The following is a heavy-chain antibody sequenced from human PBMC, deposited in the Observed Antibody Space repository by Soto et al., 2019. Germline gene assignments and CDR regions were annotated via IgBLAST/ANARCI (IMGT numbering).Heavy chain of an antibody. V-gene: IGHV3-9*01. CDR2: ISWNSGSI. J-gene: IGHJ5*02. CDR3: AKDSGYSSSWYEL. Sequence: GGSLRLSCAASGFTFDDYAMHWVRQAPGKGLEWVSGISWNSGSIGYADSVKGRFTISRDNAKNSLYLQMNSLRAEDTALYYCAKDSGYSSSWYELWGQGTLVTVSS. CDR1: GFTFDDYA. D-gene: IGHD6-13*01.